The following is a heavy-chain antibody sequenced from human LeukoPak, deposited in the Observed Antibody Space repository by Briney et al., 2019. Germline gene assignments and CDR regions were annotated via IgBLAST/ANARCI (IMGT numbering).Heavy chain of an antibody. Sequence: GGSLRLSCAASGFTFSSYWMSWVRQAPGKGLEWVANIKQDGSEKYYVDSVKGRFTISRDNAKNSLYLQMSSLRAEDTAVYYCARDPSPYYFDYWGQGTLVTVSS. CDR1: GFTFSSYW. J-gene: IGHJ4*02. V-gene: IGHV3-7*01. CDR2: IKQDGSEK. CDR3: ARDPSPYYFDY.